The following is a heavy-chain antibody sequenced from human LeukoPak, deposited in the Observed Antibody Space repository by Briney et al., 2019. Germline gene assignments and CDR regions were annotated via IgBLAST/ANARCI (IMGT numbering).Heavy chain of an antibody. D-gene: IGHD3-22*01. CDR3: ATDPYYYDSSGYPP. J-gene: IGHJ5*02. V-gene: IGHV1-24*01. Sequence: ASVKVSCKASGYTFTNYYINWVRQAPGKGLEWMGGFDPEDGETIYAQKFQGRVTMTEDTSTDTAYMELSSLRSEDTAVYYCATDPYYYDSSGYPPWGQGALVTVSS. CDR1: GYTFTNYY. CDR2: FDPEDGET.